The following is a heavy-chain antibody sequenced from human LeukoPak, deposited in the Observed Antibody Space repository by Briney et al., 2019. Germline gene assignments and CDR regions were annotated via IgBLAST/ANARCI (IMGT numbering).Heavy chain of an antibody. CDR1: GFTFSSYA. CDR2: INDSGGHT. V-gene: IGHV3-23*01. J-gene: IGHJ4*02. CDR3: AKSPVYYSPRY. D-gene: IGHD3-16*01. Sequence: GGSLRLSCAASGFTFSSYAMSWVRQAPGKGLEWVSGINDSGGHTYYADSVNGQVTISIHKPNNPLYLEINRLRAERTGLYYCAKSPVYYSPRYWGQGTLVTVSS.